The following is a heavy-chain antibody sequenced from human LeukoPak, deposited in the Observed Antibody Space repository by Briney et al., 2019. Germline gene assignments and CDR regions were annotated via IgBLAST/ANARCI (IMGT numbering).Heavy chain of an antibody. J-gene: IGHJ4*02. Sequence: TGGSLRLSCAASGFTFSRYSMNWVRQAPGKGLEWVSYISDGGKTKYYADSVKGRFTISRDNAKNSLYLQMNSLRAEDTAVYYCANILGGLSGWYSYRDYWGQGTLVTVSS. D-gene: IGHD6-19*01. V-gene: IGHV3-48*04. CDR2: ISDGGKTK. CDR3: ANILGGLSGWYSYRDY. CDR1: GFTFSRYS.